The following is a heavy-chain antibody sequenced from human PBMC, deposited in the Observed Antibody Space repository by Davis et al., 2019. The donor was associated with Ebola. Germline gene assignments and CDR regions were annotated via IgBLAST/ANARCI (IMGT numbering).Heavy chain of an antibody. CDR3: AKDTSNIWFDM. J-gene: IGHJ3*02. CDR1: GFTFSGYG. Sequence: GESLKISCAASGFTFSGYGMHWVRQAPGKGLEWVALISYDGGKEYYADSVKGRFTISRDNSKDTVYLQMNSLRVEDTAIYYCAKDTSNIWFDMWGQGTNVTVSS. D-gene: IGHD2-2*01. V-gene: IGHV3-30*18. CDR2: ISYDGGKE.